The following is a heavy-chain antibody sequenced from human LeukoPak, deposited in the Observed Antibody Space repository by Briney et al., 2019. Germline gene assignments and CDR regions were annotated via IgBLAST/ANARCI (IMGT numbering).Heavy chain of an antibody. D-gene: IGHD2-2*01. CDR3: AKRRYWRSISCHDFDY. V-gene: IGHV3-23*01. Sequence: GGSLTLSCAASGCTFSRYAMNWVRQPPAKGLEWVSAISAGGETQYYADSAKGRFTISRDNSKNTVYLQMNSLRAGDTAVYYCAKRRYWRSISCHDFDYWGQGTLVTVSS. CDR2: ISAGGETQ. CDR1: GCTFSRYA. J-gene: IGHJ4*02.